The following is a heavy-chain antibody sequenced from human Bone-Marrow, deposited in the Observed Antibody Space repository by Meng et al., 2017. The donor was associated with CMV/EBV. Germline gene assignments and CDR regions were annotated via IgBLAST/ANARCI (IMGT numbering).Heavy chain of an antibody. Sequence: GGSLRLSCAASGFTFSSYAMHWVRQAPGKGLEWVAFILYDGSNEYYADSVKGRFIIFRDNSKNTLYLQMNSLKPEDTAVFYCTKDVKFGDFDYWGQGTLVTVSS. D-gene: IGHD3-16*01. CDR2: ILYDGSNE. J-gene: IGHJ4*02. CDR1: GFTFSSYA. V-gene: IGHV3-30*04. CDR3: TKDVKFGDFDY.